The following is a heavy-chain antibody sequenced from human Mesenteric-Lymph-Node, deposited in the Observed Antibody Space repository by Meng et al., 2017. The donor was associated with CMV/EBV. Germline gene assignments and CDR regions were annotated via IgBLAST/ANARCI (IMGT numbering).Heavy chain of an antibody. CDR2: ISAYNGNA. CDR3: ARDSTRPGVTRSRFDY. V-gene: IGHV1-18*01. J-gene: IGHJ4*02. Sequence: ASVKVSCKASGYTFTSNGISWVRQAPGQGLEWMGWISAYNGNANYAQNLQGRVTMTTDTSTSTAYMELRSLTSDDTAVYYCARDSTRPGVTRSRFDYWGQGTLVTVSS. CDR1: GYTFTSNG. D-gene: IGHD4-23*01.